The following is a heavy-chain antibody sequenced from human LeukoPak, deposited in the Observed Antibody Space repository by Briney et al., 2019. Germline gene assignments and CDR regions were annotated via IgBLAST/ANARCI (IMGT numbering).Heavy chain of an antibody. CDR2: IYPGNSDT. V-gene: IGHV5-51*01. J-gene: IGHJ4*02. Sequence: GESLKISCKVSEYTFTHYYITWVRQMPGKGLEWMGIIYPGNSDTRYSPSFQGQVTISADKSISTAYLQWSSLKASDTAMYYCARAYRMYCSSTSCQYTYWGQGTLVTVPS. CDR1: EYTFTHYY. D-gene: IGHD2-2*01. CDR3: ARAYRMYCSSTSCQYTY.